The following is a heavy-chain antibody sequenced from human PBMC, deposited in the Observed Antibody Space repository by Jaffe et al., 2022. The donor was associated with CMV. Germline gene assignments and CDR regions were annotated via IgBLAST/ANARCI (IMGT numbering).Heavy chain of an antibody. V-gene: IGHV3-21*06. D-gene: IGHD1-26*01. CDR3: ARDLGGTYEWFDP. CDR2: ISSSGSHI. Sequence: EVQLVESGGGLVKPGGSLRLSCEVSGFTFSSYTFNWVRQAPGKGLEWVSSISSSGSHIYYADSLKGRFTISRDNAKNSVYLHINNLRAEDTAVYYCARDLGGTYEWFDPWGQGTLVTVSS. CDR1: GFTFSSYT. J-gene: IGHJ5*02.